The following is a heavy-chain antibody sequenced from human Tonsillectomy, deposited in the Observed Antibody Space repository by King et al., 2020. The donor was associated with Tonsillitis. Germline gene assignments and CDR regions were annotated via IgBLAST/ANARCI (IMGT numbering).Heavy chain of an antibody. D-gene: IGHD5-12*01. CDR1: GFTFSSYA. Sequence: VQLVESGGGLVQPGGSLRLSCAASGFTFSSYAMSWVRHAPGKGLEWVSGISGSGESTYYTDSVKGGFTFSRDNSKNTRYLQMNSLRAEDTAVYYCAKAGSDYDLRYYYYGMDVWGQGTTVTVSS. CDR2: ISGSGEST. CDR3: AKAGSDYDLRYYYYGMDV. V-gene: IGHV3-23*04. J-gene: IGHJ6*02.